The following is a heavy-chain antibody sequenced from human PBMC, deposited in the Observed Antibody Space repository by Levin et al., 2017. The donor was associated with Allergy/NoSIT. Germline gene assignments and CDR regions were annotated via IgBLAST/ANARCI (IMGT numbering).Heavy chain of an antibody. CDR1: GYTFTTYY. D-gene: IGHD2-15*01. CDR3: ARNLGYCTADSCPGMDV. CDR2: IDPTDGAT. V-gene: IGHV1-46*01. Sequence: ASVKVSCKASGYTFTTYYIHWVRQVPGQGREWMGMIDPTDGATYYAQMFQGRVTMTRDTSTNTVYMELSSLRSEDTAVYYCARNLGYCTADSCPGMDVWGQGTTVTVSS. J-gene: IGHJ6*02.